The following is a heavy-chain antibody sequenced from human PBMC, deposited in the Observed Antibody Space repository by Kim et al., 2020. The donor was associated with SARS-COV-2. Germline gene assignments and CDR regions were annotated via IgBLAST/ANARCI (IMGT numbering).Heavy chain of an antibody. CDR3: ARDSGRDFWSGYYVY. D-gene: IGHD3-3*01. Sequence: ADTVKGRFTISRDNSKSTPYLQMTSLRAEDTAIYYCARDSGRDFWSGYYVYWGQGTPVTVSS. J-gene: IGHJ4*02. V-gene: IGHV3-30*01.